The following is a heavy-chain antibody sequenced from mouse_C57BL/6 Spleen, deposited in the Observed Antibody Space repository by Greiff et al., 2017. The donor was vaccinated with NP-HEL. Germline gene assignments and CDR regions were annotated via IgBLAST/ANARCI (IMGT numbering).Heavy chain of an antibody. D-gene: IGHD2-1*01. CDR1: GYSFTGYF. J-gene: IGHJ1*03. CDR3: TRGNYWYFDV. Sequence: EVKLMESGPELVKPGDSVKISCKASGYSFTGYFMNWVMQSHGKSLEWIGRINPYNGDTFYIQKFKGKATLTVDKSSSTAHMELRSLTSEDSAVYFCTRGNYWYFDVWGTGTTVTVSS. V-gene: IGHV1-20*01. CDR2: INPYNGDT.